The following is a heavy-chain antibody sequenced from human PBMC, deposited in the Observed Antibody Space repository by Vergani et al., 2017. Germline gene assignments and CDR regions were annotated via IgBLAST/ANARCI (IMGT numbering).Heavy chain of an antibody. D-gene: IGHD2-21*02. CDR3: ARRYLCGGDCNWFDP. V-gene: IGHV3-74*03. Sequence: DVDLVESGGGFVQPGGSRRLSCAASGFSFRTFSMFWVRQPPGKGLAWVSKISPDGRTTEYADSVRGRFTISRDNANSMLYLQMNSLRDDDTAVYYCARRYLCGGDCNWFDPWGQGTLVTVSS. CDR1: GFSFRTFS. J-gene: IGHJ5*02. CDR2: ISPDGRTT.